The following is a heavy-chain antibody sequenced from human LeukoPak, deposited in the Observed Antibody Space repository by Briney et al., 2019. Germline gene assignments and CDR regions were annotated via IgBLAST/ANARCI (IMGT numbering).Heavy chain of an antibody. CDR3: AKGAYDYIEIAYFDS. D-gene: IGHD5-12*01. Sequence: GGSLRLSCAASGFTFSSYAMSWVRQAPGKGLEWVSAISGSGGSTYYADSVKGRFTISRDNSKNTLYLQMNSLRAEDTAIYYCAKGAYDYIEIAYFDSWGQGTLVTVSS. J-gene: IGHJ4*02. CDR2: ISGSGGST. CDR1: GFTFSSYA. V-gene: IGHV3-23*01.